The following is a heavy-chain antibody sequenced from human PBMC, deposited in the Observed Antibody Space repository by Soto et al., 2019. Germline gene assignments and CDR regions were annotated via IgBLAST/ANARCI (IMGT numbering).Heavy chain of an antibody. D-gene: IGHD2-15*01. V-gene: IGHV1-2*04. CDR1: GYTFTGYY. Sequence: ASVKVSCKASGYTFTGYYMHWVRQAPGQGLEWMRRNNPNSGGTNYAQKFQGWVTMTRDTSISAAYMELSRLRSDDTAVYYCAIIAATSIKGLDFDYWGQGTLVTVSS. J-gene: IGHJ4*02. CDR2: NNPNSGGT. CDR3: AIIAATSIKGLDFDY.